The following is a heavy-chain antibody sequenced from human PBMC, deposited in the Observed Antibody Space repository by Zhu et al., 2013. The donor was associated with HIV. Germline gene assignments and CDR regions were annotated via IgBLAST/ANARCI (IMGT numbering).Heavy chain of an antibody. Sequence: QVQLVQSGAEVKKPGASVKVSCKASGYTFTGYYMHWVRQAPGQGLEWMGWINPNSGGTNYAQKFQGRVTMTRDTSISTAYMELSRLRSDDTAVYYCARQVTMVRGVTQYYFDYWGQGTLVTVSS. V-gene: IGHV1-2*02. CDR1: GYTFTGYY. J-gene: IGHJ4*02. CDR2: INPNSGGT. CDR3: ARQVTMVRGVTQYYFDY. D-gene: IGHD3-10*01.